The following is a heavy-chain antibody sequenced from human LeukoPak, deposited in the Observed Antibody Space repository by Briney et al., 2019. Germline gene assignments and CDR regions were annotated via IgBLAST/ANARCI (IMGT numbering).Heavy chain of an antibody. CDR2: ISGSGGNT. CDR3: ARDGGEYYFDY. V-gene: IGHV3-23*01. CDR1: GFTFSSYA. D-gene: IGHD3-10*01. Sequence: PGGSLRLSCAASGFTFSSYAMSWVRQAPGKGLEWVSVISGSGGNTYYADSVKGRFTISRDNSKNTLYLQLNSLRAEDTAVYYCARDGGEYYFDYWGQGTLVTVSS. J-gene: IGHJ4*02.